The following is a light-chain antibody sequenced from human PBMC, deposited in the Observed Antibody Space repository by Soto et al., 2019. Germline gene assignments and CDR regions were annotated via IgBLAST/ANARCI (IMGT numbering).Light chain of an antibody. CDR2: DVS. CDR3: QQGTNRPPRT. CDR1: ESVSRY. J-gene: IGKJ1*01. Sequence: EVVLTQSPATLSLSPGESATLSCRASESVSRYLAWYQRRPGQAPRLLMYDVSNRATGIPARFSGSGSGTDFTLTISSLEPEDFAIYYCQQGTNRPPRTFGQGTKVEI. V-gene: IGKV3-11*01.